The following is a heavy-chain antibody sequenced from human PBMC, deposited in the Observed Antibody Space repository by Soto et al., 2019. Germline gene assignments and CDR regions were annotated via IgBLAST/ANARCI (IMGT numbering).Heavy chain of an antibody. D-gene: IGHD1-26*01. V-gene: IGHV3-30-3*01. CDR1: GFTFSSYA. Sequence: GGSLRLSCAASGFTFSSYAMHWVRQAPGKGLEWVAVISYDGSNKYYADSVKGRFTISRDSSKNTLYLQMNSLRAEDTAVYYCARDVESGSSQYYYYSYGMDVWGQGATVTVSS. CDR3: ARDVESGSSQYYYYSYGMDV. J-gene: IGHJ6*02. CDR2: ISYDGSNK.